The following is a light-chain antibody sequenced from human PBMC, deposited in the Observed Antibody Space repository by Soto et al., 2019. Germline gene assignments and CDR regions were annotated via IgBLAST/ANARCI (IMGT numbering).Light chain of an antibody. Sequence: QSVLTQPASVSGSPGQSITISCTGTSSDVGAYNYVSWCQHHPGKAPKLIIYDVNNRPSGVSSRSSGSKSGNTASLTISGLQADDEAYYYCTSYTTSSTGVFGGGTKLTVL. V-gene: IGLV2-14*03. CDR1: SSDVGAYNY. J-gene: IGLJ3*02. CDR3: TSYTTSSTGV. CDR2: DVN.